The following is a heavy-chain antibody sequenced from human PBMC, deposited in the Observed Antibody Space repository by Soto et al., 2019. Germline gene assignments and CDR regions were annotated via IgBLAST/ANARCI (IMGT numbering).Heavy chain of an antibody. J-gene: IGHJ3*02. CDR2: IYYSGST. D-gene: IGHD5-12*01. V-gene: IGHV4-31*03. Sequence: QVQLQESDAGLVKASQTLSLTCTVSGGSVSSGAYYWTWIRQLPGKGLEWIGYIYYSGSTYYIPSLKSRLSISLDTSKNQFSLRLSSVTAADTAMYYCARARLRAVYAFDIWGQGTMVTVSS. CDR3: ARARLRAVYAFDI. CDR1: GGSVSSGAYY.